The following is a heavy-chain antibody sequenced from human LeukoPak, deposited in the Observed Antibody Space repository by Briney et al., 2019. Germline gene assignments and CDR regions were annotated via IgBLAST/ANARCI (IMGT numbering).Heavy chain of an antibody. CDR1: GFTFSNYA. J-gene: IGHJ4*02. Sequence: GGSLRLSCAASGFTFSNYAMHWVRQAPGKGLEWVAVISYDGSNKYYADSVKGRFTISRDNSKNTLYLQMNSLRAEDTAVYYCARVPSITMIVVVITTLFDYWGQGTLVTVSS. V-gene: IGHV3-30-3*01. CDR2: ISYDGSNK. D-gene: IGHD3-22*01. CDR3: ARVPSITMIVVVITTLFDY.